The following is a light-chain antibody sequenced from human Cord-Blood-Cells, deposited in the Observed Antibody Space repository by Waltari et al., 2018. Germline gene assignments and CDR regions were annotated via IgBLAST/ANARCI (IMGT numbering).Light chain of an antibody. CDR3: QVWDSSSDHVV. J-gene: IGLJ2*01. CDR2: YDS. CDR1: NIGSKS. Sequence: SYVLTQPPSVSVAPGKTARITCGGNNIGSKSVHWYQQKPGQAPVLVIYYDSDRPSGIPERFSGSNSGNTATLTISRVEAGDEADYYCQVWDSSSDHVVFGGVTKLTVL. V-gene: IGLV3-21*04.